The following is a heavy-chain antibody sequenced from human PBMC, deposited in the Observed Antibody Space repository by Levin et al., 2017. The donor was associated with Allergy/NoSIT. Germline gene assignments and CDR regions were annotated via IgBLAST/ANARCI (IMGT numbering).Heavy chain of an antibody. CDR3: ARFNIVVVPAAMLRSNYYYMDV. J-gene: IGHJ6*03. CDR1: GGSFSGYY. Sequence: PSETLSLTCAVYGGSFSGYYWSWIRQPPGKGLEWIGEINHSGSTNYNPSLKSRVTISVDTSKNQFSLKLSSVTAADTAVYYCARFNIVVVPAAMLRSNYYYMDVWGKGTTVTVSS. CDR2: INHSGST. V-gene: IGHV4-34*01. D-gene: IGHD2-2*01.